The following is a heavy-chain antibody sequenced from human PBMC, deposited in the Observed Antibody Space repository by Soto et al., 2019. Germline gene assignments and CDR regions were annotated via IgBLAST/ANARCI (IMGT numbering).Heavy chain of an antibody. CDR2: IYYSGST. CDR1: GGSVSSGSYY. J-gene: IGHJ3*02. V-gene: IGHV4-61*01. Sequence: SETLSLTCTVSGGSVSSGSYYWSWIRQPPGKGLEWIGYIYYSGSTNYNPSLKSRVTISVDTSKNQFSLKLSSVTAADTAVYYCARAEYFDWLGAFDIWGKGTMVTVSS. D-gene: IGHD3-9*01. CDR3: ARAEYFDWLGAFDI.